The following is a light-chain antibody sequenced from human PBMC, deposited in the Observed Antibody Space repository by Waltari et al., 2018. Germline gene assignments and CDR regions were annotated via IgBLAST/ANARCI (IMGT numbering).Light chain of an antibody. Sequence: QSALTQPASVSGSPGQSITIPCTGSSTDVGAYNFVSWYQQHPGKVPKLILYDVGYRPSGISHRFSASKSGNTASLTISGLQEEDEGEYYCSSYTTSTTLLFGTGTRLTVL. V-gene: IGLV2-14*01. CDR1: STDVGAYNF. J-gene: IGLJ1*01. CDR3: SSYTTSTTLL. CDR2: DVG.